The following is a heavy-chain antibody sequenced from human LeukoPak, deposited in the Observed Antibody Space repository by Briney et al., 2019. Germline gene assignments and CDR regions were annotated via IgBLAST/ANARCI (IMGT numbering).Heavy chain of an antibody. CDR2: INHSGST. J-gene: IGHJ4*02. D-gene: IGHD3-22*01. V-gene: IGHV4-34*01. Sequence: PSETLSLTCAVYGGSFSGYYWSWIRQPPGKGLEWIGEINHSGSTNYNPSLKSRVTISVDTSKNQFSLKLSSVTAADTAVYYCARGIPVSAPSRYDSSGYYYLYFDYWGQGTLVTVSS. CDR3: ARGIPVSAPSRYDSSGYYYLYFDY. CDR1: GGSFSGYY.